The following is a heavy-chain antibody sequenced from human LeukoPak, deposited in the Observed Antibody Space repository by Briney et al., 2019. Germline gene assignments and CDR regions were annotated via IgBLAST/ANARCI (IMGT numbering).Heavy chain of an antibody. Sequence: SETLSLTCTVSGGSISSGGYYWSWIRQHSGKGLEWIGYIYYSGSTYYNPSLKSRVTISVDTSKNQFSLKLSSVTAADTAVYYCARANWNYAPFDYWGQGTLVTVSS. CDR1: GGSISSGGYY. V-gene: IGHV4-31*03. D-gene: IGHD1-7*01. CDR2: IYYSGST. CDR3: ARANWNYAPFDY. J-gene: IGHJ4*02.